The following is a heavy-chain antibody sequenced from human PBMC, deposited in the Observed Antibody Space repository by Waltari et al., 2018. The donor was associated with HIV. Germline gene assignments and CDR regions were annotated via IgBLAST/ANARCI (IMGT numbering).Heavy chain of an antibody. CDR2: ISAYDGNK. CDR3: VRGGGTWLYDMYYYQGMDV. D-gene: IGHD2-8*01. J-gene: IGHJ6*02. Sequence: QVQLVQSGPEMKKLGASVKISCRASGFTFTKHVFSCVRQAPGQGLEWLGWISAYDGNKDFARRFKDRVILTTDTSTTTAYWEVRSLRSDDTAMYYCVRGGGTWLYDMYYYQGMDVWGQGTTVTVSS. V-gene: IGHV1-18*01. CDR1: GFTFTKHV.